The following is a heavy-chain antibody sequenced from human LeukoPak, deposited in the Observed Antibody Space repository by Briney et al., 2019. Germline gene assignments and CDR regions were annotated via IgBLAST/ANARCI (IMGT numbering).Heavy chain of an antibody. CDR1: GFTFSSYG. J-gene: IGHJ4*02. Sequence: PGGSLRLSCAASGFTFSSYGMHWVRQAPRKGLEWVAVIWYDGSNKYYADSVKGRFTISRDDSKNTLYLQMNSLITDDTAVYYCALGSANYDSSDFDCWGQGTLVTVSS. CDR2: IWYDGSNK. D-gene: IGHD3-22*01. V-gene: IGHV3-33*01. CDR3: ALGSANYDSSDFDC.